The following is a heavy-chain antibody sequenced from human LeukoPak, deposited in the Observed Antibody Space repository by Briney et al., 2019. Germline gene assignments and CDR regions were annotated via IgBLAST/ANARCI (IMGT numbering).Heavy chain of an antibody. CDR1: GFTFSNAW. CDR2: IKSKTDGGTT. V-gene: IGHV3-15*01. Sequence: GGSLRLSCAASGFTFSNAWMSWVRQAPGKGLEWAGRIKSKTDGGTTDYAAPVKGRFTISRDDSKNTLYLQMNSLKTEDTAVYYCTTGLYGMDVWGKGTTVTVSS. J-gene: IGHJ6*04. CDR3: TTGLYGMDV.